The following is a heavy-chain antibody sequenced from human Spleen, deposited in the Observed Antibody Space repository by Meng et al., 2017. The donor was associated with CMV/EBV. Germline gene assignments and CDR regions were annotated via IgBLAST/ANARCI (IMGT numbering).Heavy chain of an antibody. CDR1: GGTFITYA. CDR3: ASSRDCTGTNCYSPGLDY. D-gene: IGHD2-2*02. CDR2: IIPIFGTP. Sequence: SVKVSCKASGGTFITYAINWVRLAPGQGLEWMGAIIPIFGTPNYAQKFQGRVTVTTDESTSTAYMELSSLRSEDTAVYFCASSRDCTGTNCYSPGLDYWGQGTLVTVSS. J-gene: IGHJ4*02. V-gene: IGHV1-69*05.